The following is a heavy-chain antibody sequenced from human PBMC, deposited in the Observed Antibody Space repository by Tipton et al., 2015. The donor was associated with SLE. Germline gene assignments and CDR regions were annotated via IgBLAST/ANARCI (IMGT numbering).Heavy chain of an antibody. CDR3: AVRSEAGVWFDP. CDR2: IYYSGST. V-gene: IGHV4-59*12. Sequence: TLSLTCTVSGGSISSYYWSWIRQPPGNGLEWIGYIYYSGSTNYNPSLKSRVTISVDTSKNQFSLKLSSVTAADTAVYYCAVRSEAGVWFDPWGQGTLVTVSS. CDR1: GGSISSYY. J-gene: IGHJ5*02. D-gene: IGHD6-19*01.